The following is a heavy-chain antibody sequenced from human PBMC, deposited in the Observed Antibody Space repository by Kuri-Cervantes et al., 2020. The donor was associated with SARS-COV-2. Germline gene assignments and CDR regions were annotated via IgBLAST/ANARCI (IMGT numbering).Heavy chain of an antibody. CDR2: IGTAGDT. D-gene: IGHD4-11*01. CDR1: GFTFSSYD. CDR3: AREGPGTVKLLGYFDY. V-gene: IGHV3-13*04. Sequence: LSLTCAASGFTFSSYDMHWVRQATGKGLEWVSAIGTAGDTYYPGSVKGRFTISRENAKNSLYLQMNSLRAGDTAVYYCAREGPGTVKLLGYFDYWGQGTLVTVSS. J-gene: IGHJ4*02.